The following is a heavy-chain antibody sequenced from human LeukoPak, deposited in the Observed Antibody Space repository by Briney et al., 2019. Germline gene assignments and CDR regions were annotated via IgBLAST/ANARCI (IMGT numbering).Heavy chain of an antibody. CDR1: GGTFSSYA. J-gene: IGHJ4*02. V-gene: IGHV1-69*04. CDR3: ARVSGYSGYDLDY. D-gene: IGHD5-12*01. Sequence: VASVKVSCKASGGTFSSYAISWVRQAPGQGLEWMGRIIPILGIANYAQKFQGRVTITADKSTSTAYMELSSLRPEDTAVYYCARVSGYSGYDLDYWGQGTLVTVSS. CDR2: IIPILGIA.